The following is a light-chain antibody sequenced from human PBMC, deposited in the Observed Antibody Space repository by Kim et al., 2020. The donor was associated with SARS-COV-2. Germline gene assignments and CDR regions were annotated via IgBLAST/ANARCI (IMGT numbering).Light chain of an antibody. V-gene: IGLV1-40*01. Sequence: RVNNSGTGRASNLGEGYEVHWDQQVPGRAPKLLIYGSHNRPSGVPDRFSGSKSGTSASLAITGLQAEDEADYYCQSYDSSLSGSVFGTGTKVTVL. CDR1: ASNLGEGYE. CDR2: GSH. J-gene: IGLJ1*01. CDR3: QSYDSSLSGSV.